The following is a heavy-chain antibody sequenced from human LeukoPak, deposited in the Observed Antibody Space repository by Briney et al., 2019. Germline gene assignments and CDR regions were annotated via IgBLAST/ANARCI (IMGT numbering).Heavy chain of an antibody. CDR2: IYSTGST. D-gene: IGHD6-13*01. Sequence: SETLSLTCTVSGGSISSYYWSWIRQPAGKGLEWIGRIYSTGSTHYNPPLKSRVTMSVDTSKNQFSLRLRSVTVADTAVYYCARQIASAGTAGFDFWGQGALVTVSS. V-gene: IGHV4-4*07. CDR1: GGSISSYY. CDR3: ARQIASAGTAGFDF. J-gene: IGHJ4*02.